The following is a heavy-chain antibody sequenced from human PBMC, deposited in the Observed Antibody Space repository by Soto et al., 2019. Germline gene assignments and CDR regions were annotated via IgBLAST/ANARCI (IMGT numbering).Heavy chain of an antibody. J-gene: IGHJ4*02. Sequence: QVQLVQSGAEVKKPGASVKVSCKASGYTFTSYAMHWVRQAPGQRLEWMGWINAGNGNTKHSQKFQGRATTTRATPASTASMELTSLSSEDTAVYYCASSITLAGDYWGQGTLVTVSS. CDR2: INAGNGNT. CDR1: GYTFTSYA. D-gene: IGHD1-20*01. CDR3: ASSITLAGDY. V-gene: IGHV1-3*01.